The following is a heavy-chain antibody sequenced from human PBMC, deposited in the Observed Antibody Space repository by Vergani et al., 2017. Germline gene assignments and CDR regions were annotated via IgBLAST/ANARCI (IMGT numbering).Heavy chain of an antibody. CDR1: GFTFSSYA. J-gene: IGHJ6*02. CDR3: ARARRITMVRGAATHYYYYGMDV. CDR2: ISYDGSNK. Sequence: QVQLVESGGGVVQPGRSLRLSCAASGFTFSSYAMHWVRQAPGKGLEWVAVISYDGSNKYYADSVKGRFTISRDNSKNTLYLQMNSLRAEDTAVYYCARARRITMVRGAATHYYYYGMDVWGQGTTVTVSS. D-gene: IGHD3-10*01. V-gene: IGHV3-30*01.